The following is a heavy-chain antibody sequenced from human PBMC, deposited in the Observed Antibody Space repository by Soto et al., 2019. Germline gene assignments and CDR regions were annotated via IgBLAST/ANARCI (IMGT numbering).Heavy chain of an antibody. V-gene: IGHV4-4*02. Sequence: SETLSVACAVSVGSFTSNNWWTCVRQPPGQGLEWIGEIYRTGSTNYNPSLKSRVTISLDKSENQFPLKVTSLTAADTAVYYCASRDPGTSVDYWGQGTLVTVSS. CDR2: IYRTGST. CDR1: VGSFTSNNW. J-gene: IGHJ4*02. D-gene: IGHD1-7*01. CDR3: ASRDPGTSVDY.